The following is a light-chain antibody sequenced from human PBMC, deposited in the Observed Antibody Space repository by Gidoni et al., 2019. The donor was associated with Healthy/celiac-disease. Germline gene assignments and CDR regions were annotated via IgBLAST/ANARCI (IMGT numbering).Light chain of an antibody. CDR1: QSISSW. J-gene: IGKJ3*01. CDR3: QQYNSRGFT. Sequence: DIQMTQSPSTLSASVGDRVTITCRASQSISSWLAWYQQKPGKAPKLLIYDASSLESGVPSRFSGSGSGTEFTLTFSSLQPDDFATYYCQQYNSRGFTFGPGTKVDIK. V-gene: IGKV1-5*01. CDR2: DAS.